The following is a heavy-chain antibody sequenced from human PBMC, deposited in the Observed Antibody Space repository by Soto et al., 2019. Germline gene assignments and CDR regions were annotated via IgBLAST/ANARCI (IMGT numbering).Heavy chain of an antibody. CDR2: ISRDGTNT. J-gene: IGHJ5*02. V-gene: IGHV3-43*01. Sequence: QRLSCAASGFTFDDYNMHWVRQAPGKGLEWVSLISRDGTNTNYAESVKGRFTISRDNSKNSLYLQMNSLRTEDTALYYCVKETYYYDVSSYYPLGSWGQGTLVTVSS. CDR3: VKETYYYDVSSYYPLGS. CDR1: GFTFDDYN. D-gene: IGHD3-22*01.